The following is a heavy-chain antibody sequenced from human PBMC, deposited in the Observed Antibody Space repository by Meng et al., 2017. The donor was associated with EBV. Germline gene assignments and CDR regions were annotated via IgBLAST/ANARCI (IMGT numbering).Heavy chain of an antibody. CDR1: GYTFTGYH. V-gene: IGHV1-2*06. Sequence: QVQLVQSGAEVKKPGASVKVSCKASGYTFTGYHMHWVRQAPGQGLEWMGRINPNSGGTNYAQKFQGRVTMTRDTSISTAYMELSRLRSDDTAVHYCARVGIAVAGTGDYWGQGTLVTVSS. D-gene: IGHD6-19*01. CDR3: ARVGIAVAGTGDY. J-gene: IGHJ4*02. CDR2: INPNSGGT.